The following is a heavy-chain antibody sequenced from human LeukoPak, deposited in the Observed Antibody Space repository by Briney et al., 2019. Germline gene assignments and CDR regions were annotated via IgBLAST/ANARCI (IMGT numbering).Heavy chain of an antibody. D-gene: IGHD6-19*01. V-gene: IGHV4-4*02. CDR1: GVSISSSNW. CDR2: IFYTGDT. CDR3: ARELSVAGITYFDY. J-gene: IGHJ4*02. Sequence: SETLSLTCGVSGVSISSSNWWTWVRQPPGKGLEWIGGIFYTGDTYYNPSLKSRVTISVDTSKNQFSLKLRSVTAADTSVYYCARELSVAGITYFDYWGQGTLVTVSS.